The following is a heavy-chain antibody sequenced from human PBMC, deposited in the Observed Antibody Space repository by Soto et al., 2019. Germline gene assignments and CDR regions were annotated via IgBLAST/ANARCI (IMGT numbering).Heavy chain of an antibody. CDR3: ARVVTTVTTQTDY. CDR2: INHSGST. V-gene: IGHV4-34*01. J-gene: IGHJ4*02. Sequence: QVQLQQWGAGLLKPSETLSLTCAVYGGSFSGYYWSWIRQPPGKGLEWIGEINHSGSTNYNPSLKSRVTISVDTSKNQFSLKLSSVTASDTAVYYCARVVTTVTTQTDYWGQGTLVTVSS. D-gene: IGHD4-17*01. CDR1: GGSFSGYY.